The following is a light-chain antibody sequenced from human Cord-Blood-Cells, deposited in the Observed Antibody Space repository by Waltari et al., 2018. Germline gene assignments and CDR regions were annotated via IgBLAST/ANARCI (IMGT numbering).Light chain of an antibody. CDR3: CSYAGSYTFV. Sequence: QSALTQPRSVSGSPGQSVTISCTGTSSDFGGYNHVSWYQQHPGKAPKLMIYEASNGRSGVPDRFSGSKSGNTASLTISGLQAEDEADYYCCSYAGSYTFVFGTGTKVTVL. J-gene: IGLJ1*01. CDR1: SSDFGGYNH. CDR2: EAS. V-gene: IGLV2-11*01.